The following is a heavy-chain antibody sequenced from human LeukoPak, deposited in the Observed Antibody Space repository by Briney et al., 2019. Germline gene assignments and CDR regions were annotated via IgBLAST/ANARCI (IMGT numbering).Heavy chain of an antibody. D-gene: IGHD2-2*01. CDR3: AREWVGHCTSTSCSKYYFDY. CDR2: IYYSGST. CDR1: GGSISSGGYY. Sequence: SETLSLTCTVSGGSISSGGYYWSWIRQHPGKGLEWIGYIYYSGSTYYNPSLKSRVTISVDTSKNQFSLNLRSVTAADTAVYYCAREWVGHCTSTSCSKYYFDYWGQGTLVTVSS. V-gene: IGHV4-31*03. J-gene: IGHJ4*02.